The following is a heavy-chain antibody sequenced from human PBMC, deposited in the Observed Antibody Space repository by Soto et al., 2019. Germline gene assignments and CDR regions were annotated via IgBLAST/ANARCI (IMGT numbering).Heavy chain of an antibody. Sequence: GGSLRLSCAASGFTFSSYSMNWVRQAPGKGLEWVSSISSSSSYIYYADSVKGRFNISGDNAKNSLYLQMDSLRAKDTAVDYSAGDRITIFGVVYNVLDPWGQGTRVTVS. J-gene: IGHJ5*02. V-gene: IGHV3-21*01. CDR1: GFTFSSYS. CDR2: ISSSSSYI. CDR3: AGDRITIFGVVYNVLDP. D-gene: IGHD3-3*01.